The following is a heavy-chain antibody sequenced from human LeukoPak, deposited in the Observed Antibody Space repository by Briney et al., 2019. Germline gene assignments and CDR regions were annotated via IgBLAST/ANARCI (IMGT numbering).Heavy chain of an antibody. CDR3: ARGSYCSGGTCMFDY. Sequence: SETLSLTCTVSGGSISGYYWSWIRQPPGKGLECIGYIYYSGSTNHNPSLKSRVTISVDTSKNEFSLKLSSVTAADTAVYFCARGSYCSGGTCMFDYWGQGTLVTVSS. V-gene: IGHV4-59*01. D-gene: IGHD2-15*01. CDR1: GGSISGYY. J-gene: IGHJ4*02. CDR2: IYYSGST.